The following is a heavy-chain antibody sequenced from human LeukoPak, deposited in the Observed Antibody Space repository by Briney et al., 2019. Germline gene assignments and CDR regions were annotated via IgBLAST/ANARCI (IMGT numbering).Heavy chain of an antibody. V-gene: IGHV3-30*02. CDR1: GFTFSSYG. CDR2: IRYDGSSK. Sequence: PGGSLRLSCAASGFTFSSYGMHWVRQAPGKGLEWVAFIRYDGSSKYYADSVKGRFTISRDNSKNTLYLQMNSLRAEDTAEYYCAKGKTYYYYYMDVWGKGTTVTVSS. J-gene: IGHJ6*03. CDR3: AKGKTYYYYYMDV.